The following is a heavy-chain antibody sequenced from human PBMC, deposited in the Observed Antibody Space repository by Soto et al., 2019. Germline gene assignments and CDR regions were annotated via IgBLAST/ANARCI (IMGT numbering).Heavy chain of an antibody. Sequence: EVQLVESGGGLNQPGGSLRLSCAASGFTVSSNYMSWVRQAPGTGLEWVSVIYSGGSTYYADSVKGRFTISRDNSKNTLYLQMNSLRAEDTAVYYCARDPGNIAEAGTTWGQGTLVTVSS. V-gene: IGHV3-53*01. J-gene: IGHJ5*02. D-gene: IGHD6-19*01. CDR2: IYSGGST. CDR3: ARDPGNIAEAGTT. CDR1: GFTVSSNY.